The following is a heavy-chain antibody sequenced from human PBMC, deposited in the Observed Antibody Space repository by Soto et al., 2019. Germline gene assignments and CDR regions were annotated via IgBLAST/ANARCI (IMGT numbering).Heavy chain of an antibody. CDR1: GFTSWDYD. J-gene: IGHJ3*02. CDR3: VREGRSSTSCNTGCAFDI. D-gene: IGHD2-2*02. Sequence: GSLRLSCAASGFTSWDYDMSWIRQAPGKGLEWVSYISRSGNTMYYGDYVKGRFAISRDNAENSVFLQMISLRAEDTAVYYCVREGRSSTSCNTGCAFDIWGQGTMVTVSS. CDR2: ISRSGNTM. V-gene: IGHV3-11*01.